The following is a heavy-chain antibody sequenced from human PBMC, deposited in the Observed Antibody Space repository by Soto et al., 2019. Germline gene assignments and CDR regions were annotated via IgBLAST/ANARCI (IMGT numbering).Heavy chain of an antibody. CDR2: ISGSGGST. Sequence: GGSLRLSCAASGFTFSSYAMSWVRQAPGKGLEWVSAISGSGGSTYYADSVKGRFTISRDNSKNTLYLQMNSLRAEDTAVYYCAKDVISYYDSSGYYYWGPGTMLTVYS. D-gene: IGHD3-22*01. J-gene: IGHJ4*02. CDR3: AKDVISYYDSSGYYY. V-gene: IGHV3-23*01. CDR1: GFTFSSYA.